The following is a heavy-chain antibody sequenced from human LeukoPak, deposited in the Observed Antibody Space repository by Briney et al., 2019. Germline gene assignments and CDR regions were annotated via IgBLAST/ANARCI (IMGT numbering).Heavy chain of an antibody. CDR1: GFTFSSYG. V-gene: IGHV3-33*01. CDR2: IWYDGGNK. CDR3: AGYRYYDYVWGSYPQGAFDY. D-gene: IGHD3-16*02. J-gene: IGHJ4*02. Sequence: GRSLRLSCAASGFTFSSYGMHWVRQAPGKGLEWVAVIWYDGGNKYYADSVKGRFTISRDNSKNTLYLQMNSLRAEDTAVYYCAGYRYYDYVWGSYPQGAFDYWGQGTLVTVSS.